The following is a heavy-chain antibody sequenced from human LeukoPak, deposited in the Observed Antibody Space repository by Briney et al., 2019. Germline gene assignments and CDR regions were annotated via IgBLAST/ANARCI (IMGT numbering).Heavy chain of an antibody. CDR2: IYYSGST. J-gene: IGHJ4*02. CDR3: ARLRYFDWLLWD. D-gene: IGHD3-9*01. Sequence: PSETLSLTCAVSGGSISSSNWWSWVRQPPGKGLEWIGSIYYSGSTNYNPSLKSRVTISIDTSKNQFSLNLNSVTAADTAVYYCARLRYFDWLLWDWGQGTLVTVSS. CDR1: GGSISSSNW. V-gene: IGHV4-4*02.